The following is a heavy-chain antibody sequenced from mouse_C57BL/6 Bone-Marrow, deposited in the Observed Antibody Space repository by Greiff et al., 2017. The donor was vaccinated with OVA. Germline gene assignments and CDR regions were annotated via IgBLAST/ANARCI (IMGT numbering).Heavy chain of an antibody. V-gene: IGHV5-9-1*02. CDR1: GFTFSSYA. Sequence: EVKLVESGEGLVKPGGSLKLSCAASGFTFSSYAMSWVRQTPEKRLEWVAYISSGGDYIYYADTVKGRFTISRDNARNTLYLQMSSLKSEDTAMYYCTRGGTTVVAKNWFAYWGQGTLVTVSA. CDR2: ISSGGDYI. D-gene: IGHD1-1*01. CDR3: TRGGTTVVAKNWFAY. J-gene: IGHJ3*01.